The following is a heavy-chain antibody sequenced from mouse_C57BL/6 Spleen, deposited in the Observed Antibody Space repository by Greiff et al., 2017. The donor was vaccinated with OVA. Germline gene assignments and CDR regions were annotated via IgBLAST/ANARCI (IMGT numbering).Heavy chain of an antibody. J-gene: IGHJ2*01. CDR1: GFTFSSYT. V-gene: IGHV5-9*01. CDR2: ISGGGGNT. Sequence: EVNVVESGGGLVKPGGSLKLSCAASGFTFSSYTMSWVRQTPEKRLEWVATISGGGGNTYYPDRVKGRFTISRDNAKNTLYLQMSSLRSEDTALYYCARLSLTGTFDYWGQGTTLTVSS. CDR3: ARLSLTGTFDY. D-gene: IGHD4-1*01.